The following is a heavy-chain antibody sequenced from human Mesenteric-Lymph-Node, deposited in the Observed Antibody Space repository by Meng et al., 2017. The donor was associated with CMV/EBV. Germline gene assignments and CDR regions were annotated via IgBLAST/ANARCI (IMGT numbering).Heavy chain of an antibody. CDR3: ARDPDSSSKIDY. CDR1: GFTFSRYW. D-gene: IGHD6-6*01. CDR2: INEDGSYE. Sequence: GGSLRLSCAASGFTFSRYWMSWVRQAPGEGLEWVAHINEDGSYERYVDSVKGRFTISRDNAKNSLYLQMNSLRGEDTAVYYCARDPDSSSKIDYWGQGTLVTVSS. J-gene: IGHJ4*02. V-gene: IGHV3-7*01.